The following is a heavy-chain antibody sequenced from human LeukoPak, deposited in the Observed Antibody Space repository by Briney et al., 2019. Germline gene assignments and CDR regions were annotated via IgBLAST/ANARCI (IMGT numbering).Heavy chain of an antibody. CDR3: ARGGIAAAGSMDV. Sequence: GGSLRLSCAASGFTFSSYDMHWVRQATGKGLEWVSAIGTAGDTYYPGSVKGRFTISRENAKNSLYLQMNSLRAGDTAVYYCARGGIAAAGSMDVWGQGTTVTVSS. V-gene: IGHV3-13*01. CDR1: GFTFSSYD. D-gene: IGHD6-13*01. J-gene: IGHJ6*02. CDR2: IGTAGDT.